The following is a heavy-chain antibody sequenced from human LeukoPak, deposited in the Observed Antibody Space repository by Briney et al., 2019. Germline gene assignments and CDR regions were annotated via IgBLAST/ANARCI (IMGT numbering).Heavy chain of an antibody. CDR1: GGSMSGYY. V-gene: IGHV4-59*12. J-gene: IGHJ5*02. Sequence: SETLSLTCTVSGGSMSGYYWSWIRQPPGKGLEWIAYIHYSGSTNYSPSLKSRVAISIDTSKNQFSLKLNSVTATDTAVYYCAREIAVTGTLRFDPWGQGTLVTVSS. CDR2: IHYSGST. D-gene: IGHD6-19*01. CDR3: AREIAVTGTLRFDP.